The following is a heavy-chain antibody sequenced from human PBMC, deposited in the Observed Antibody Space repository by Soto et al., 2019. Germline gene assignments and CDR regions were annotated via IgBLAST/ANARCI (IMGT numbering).Heavy chain of an antibody. J-gene: IGHJ4*02. D-gene: IGHD6-19*01. CDR1: GFTFSSYS. CDR2: ISSSSSTI. CDR3: ASPLNAVAGTPSY. Sequence: GGSLRLSCAASGFTFSSYSMDWVRQAPGKGLEWVSYISSSSSTIYYADSVKGRFTISRDNAKNSLYLQMNSLRDEDTAVYYCASPLNAVAGTPSYWGQGTLVTVSS. V-gene: IGHV3-48*02.